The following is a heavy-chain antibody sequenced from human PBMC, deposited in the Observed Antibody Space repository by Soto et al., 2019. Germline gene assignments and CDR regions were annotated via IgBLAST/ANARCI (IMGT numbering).Heavy chain of an antibody. CDR3: AREFNSAWFDP. V-gene: IGHV3-53*01. Sequence: GGSLRLSCAASGFTVSSNYMSWVRQAPGKGLEWVSVIYSGGSTYYADSVKGRFTISRDKSKNTLYLQMNSLRAEDTAVYYCAREFNSAWFDPWGQGTLVTVSS. CDR2: IYSGGST. D-gene: IGHD1-26*01. J-gene: IGHJ5*02. CDR1: GFTVSSNY.